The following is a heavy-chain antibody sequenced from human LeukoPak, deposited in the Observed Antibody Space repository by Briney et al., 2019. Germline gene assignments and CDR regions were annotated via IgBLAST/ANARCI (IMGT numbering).Heavy chain of an antibody. D-gene: IGHD2-15*01. V-gene: IGHV1-69*13. CDR1: GGTFSSYA. CDR2: IIPIFGTA. CDR3: ARADRFRVSEDY. Sequence: SVKLSCKASGGTFSSYAISWVRQAPGQGLEWMGGIIPIFGTANYAQKFQGRVTITADESTSTAYMELRSLRSDDTAVYYCARADRFRVSEDYWGQGTLVTVSS. J-gene: IGHJ4*02.